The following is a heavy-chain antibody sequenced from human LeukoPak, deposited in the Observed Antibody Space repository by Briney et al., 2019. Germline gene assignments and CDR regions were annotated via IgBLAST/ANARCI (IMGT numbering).Heavy chain of an antibody. V-gene: IGHV1-69*13. CDR3: ARAHYSDNWFDP. J-gene: IGHJ5*02. CDR1: GGTFSSYA. D-gene: IGHD2-21*01. Sequence: SVKVSCKASGGTFSSYAISWVRQAPGQGLEWMGGIIPIFGTANYAQKFQGRVTITADESTSTAYMELSSLRSEDTAVFYCARAHYSDNWFDPWGQGTLVTVSS. CDR2: IIPIFGTA.